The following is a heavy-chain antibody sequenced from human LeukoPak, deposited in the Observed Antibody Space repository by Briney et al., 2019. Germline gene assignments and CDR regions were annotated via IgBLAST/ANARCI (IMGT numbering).Heavy chain of an antibody. V-gene: IGHV3-30*02. J-gene: IGHJ6*03. CDR3: AKDVAHYMDV. Sequence: GGSLSLSCAASGFSFSRYGMHWVRQAPGKGLEWVAFIRYDGSNKYYADSVKGRFTISRDNSKNTLYLQMNSLRAEDTAVYYCAKDVAHYMDVWGKGTTVTVSS. CDR2: IRYDGSNK. CDR1: GFSFSRYG.